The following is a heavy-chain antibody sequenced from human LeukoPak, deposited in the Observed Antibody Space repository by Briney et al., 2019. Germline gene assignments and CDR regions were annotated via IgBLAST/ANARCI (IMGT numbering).Heavy chain of an antibody. CDR3: ARSSWGSYYPLFDY. CDR2: IWYDGTNK. CDR1: GFSFSNYG. J-gene: IGHJ4*02. Sequence: GGSLILSCAASGFSFSNYGMHWVGQAPGKGLEGVAVIWYDGTNKYYADSVKGRFTISRDNSKNTLYLQMNSLRAEDTAVYYCARSSWGSYYPLFDYWGQGTLVTVSS. V-gene: IGHV3-33*01. D-gene: IGHD3-10*01.